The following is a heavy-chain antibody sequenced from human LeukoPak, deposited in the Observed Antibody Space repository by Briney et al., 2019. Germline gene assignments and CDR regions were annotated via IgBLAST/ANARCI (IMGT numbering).Heavy chain of an antibody. CDR1: GFTFSNAW. V-gene: IGHV3-11*04. D-gene: IGHD6-19*01. CDR2: ISSSGSTI. J-gene: IGHJ4*02. CDR3: ARVVSGWSQYYFDY. Sequence: GGSLRLSCAASGFTFSNAWMSWVRQAPGKGLEWVSYISSSGSTIYYADSVKGRFTISRDNAKNSLYLQMNSLRAEDTAVYYCARVVSGWSQYYFDYWGQGTLVTVSS.